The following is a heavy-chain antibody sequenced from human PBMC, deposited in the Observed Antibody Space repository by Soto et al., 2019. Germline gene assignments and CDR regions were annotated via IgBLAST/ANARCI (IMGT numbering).Heavy chain of an antibody. J-gene: IGHJ6*02. CDR3: ARYPQEYSYGNLGWRGMDV. CDR2: IYSGGST. Sequence: HPGGSLRLSCAASGFTVSSNYMSWVRQAPGKGLEWVSVIYSGGSTYYADSVKGRFTISRDNSKNTLYLQMNSLRAEDTAVYYCARYPQEYSYGNLGWRGMDVWGQGTTVTVSS. V-gene: IGHV3-53*01. CDR1: GFTVSSNY. D-gene: IGHD5-18*01.